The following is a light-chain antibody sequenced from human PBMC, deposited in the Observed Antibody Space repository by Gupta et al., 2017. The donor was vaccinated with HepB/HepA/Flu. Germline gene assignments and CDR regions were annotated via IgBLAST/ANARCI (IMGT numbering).Light chain of an antibody. Sequence: QSVLTQPHSVSAAPGQKVTISCSGSSSNIGSDFVSWYQQVPGTAPKLLIYENNKRPSGIPDRFSGSKSGTSATLGITGLQTGDEADYYCGTWDTSLNAGVFGGGTKVTVL. CDR1: SSNIGSDF. CDR2: ENN. J-gene: IGLJ2*01. V-gene: IGLV1-51*02. CDR3: GTWDTSLNAGV.